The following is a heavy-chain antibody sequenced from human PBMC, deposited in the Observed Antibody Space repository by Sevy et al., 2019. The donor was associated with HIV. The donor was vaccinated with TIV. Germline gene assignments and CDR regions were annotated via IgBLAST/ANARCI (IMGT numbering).Heavy chain of an antibody. CDR1: GGTFSKYA. V-gene: IGHV1-69*13. J-gene: IGHJ5*02. Sequence: ASVKVSCKASGGTFSKYAFIWVRQAPGQGLEWMGGIIPIFRTPKYAQKFQGRVTITADDSTNTAYMEVTSLGSEDTAVYYCAPAAQVSMIVAVGFFDPWGQGTLVTVSS. CDR2: IIPIFRTP. D-gene: IGHD3-22*01. CDR3: APAAQVSMIVAVGFFDP.